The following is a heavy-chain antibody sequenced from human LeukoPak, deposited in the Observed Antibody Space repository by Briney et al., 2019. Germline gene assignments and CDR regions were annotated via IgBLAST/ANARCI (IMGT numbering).Heavy chain of an antibody. Sequence: PGGSLRLSCAASGFTFSSYSMNWVRQAPGKGLEWVSSISSSSSYIYYADSVKGRFTISRDNAKNSLYLQMNSLRAEDTAVYYCARVWVGATTNWFDPWGQGTPVTVSS. J-gene: IGHJ5*02. D-gene: IGHD1-26*01. CDR1: GFTFSSYS. CDR2: ISSSSSYI. CDR3: ARVWVGATTNWFDP. V-gene: IGHV3-21*01.